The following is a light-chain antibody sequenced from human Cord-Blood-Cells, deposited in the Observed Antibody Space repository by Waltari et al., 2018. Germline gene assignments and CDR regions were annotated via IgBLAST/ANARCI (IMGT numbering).Light chain of an antibody. CDR1: QSISSY. J-gene: IGKJ1*01. Sequence: DIQMTQSPSSLSASVGDRVTITCRASQSISSYLNWYQQKPGKAPKLLIYAASSLQSGVPSSLSGSGSGTDFTLTSIGLQPEDFATYYCQQSYIAPGTFVQGTQVEAK. CDR2: AAS. CDR3: QQSYIAPGT. V-gene: IGKV1-39*01.